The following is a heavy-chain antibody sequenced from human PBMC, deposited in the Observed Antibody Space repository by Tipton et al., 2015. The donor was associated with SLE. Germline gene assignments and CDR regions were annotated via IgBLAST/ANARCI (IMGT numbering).Heavy chain of an antibody. CDR2: IYYSGST. CDR1: GGPISSYY. J-gene: IGHJ4*02. V-gene: IGHV4-59*01. Sequence: TLSLTCTVSGGPISSYYWSWIRQPPGKGLEWIGYIYYSGSTNYNPSLKSRVTISVDTSKNQFSLKLSSVTAADTAVYYCARAPQGIFDYWGQGTLVTVSS. CDR3: ARAPQGIFDY. D-gene: IGHD2-15*01.